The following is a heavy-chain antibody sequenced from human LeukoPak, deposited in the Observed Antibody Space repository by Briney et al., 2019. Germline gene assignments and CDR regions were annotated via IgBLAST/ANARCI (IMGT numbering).Heavy chain of an antibody. CDR1: GGSISSTTYY. D-gene: IGHD5-18*01. CDR2: IHYSGTT. J-gene: IGHJ3*02. V-gene: IGHV4-39*01. CDR3: ARHPYSYDAFDI. Sequence: KPSETLSLTCAVPGGSISSTTYYWGWIRQPPGKGLEWIGSIHYSGTTYYNPSLKSRVTISVDTSKNQFSLKLSSVTAADTAVYYCARHPYSYDAFDIWGQGTMVTVSS.